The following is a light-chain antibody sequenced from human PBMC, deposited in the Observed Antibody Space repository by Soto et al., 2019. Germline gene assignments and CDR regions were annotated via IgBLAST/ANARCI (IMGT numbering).Light chain of an antibody. Sequence: EIVMTQSPATLSVSPGERATLSCRASQSVNIYLAWYQQKPGQAPRLLIFGASSRATGIPARFSGSGSGTEFNLTISSLQSEDFAVYYCQQFGTSPRFTFGPGTKVDIK. CDR3: QQFGTSPRFT. J-gene: IGKJ3*01. V-gene: IGKV3D-15*01. CDR1: QSVNIY. CDR2: GAS.